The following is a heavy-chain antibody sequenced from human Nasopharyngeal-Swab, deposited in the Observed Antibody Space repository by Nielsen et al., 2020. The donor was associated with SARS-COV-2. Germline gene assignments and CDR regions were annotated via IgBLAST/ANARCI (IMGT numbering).Heavy chain of an antibody. CDR3: ARAAITMIVVVSAFDI. Sequence: SETLSLTCTVSGGSISSGGYYWSWIRQHPGKGLEWIGYIYYSGSTYYNPSLKSRVTTSVDTSKNQFSLKLSSVTAADTAVYYCARAAITMIVVVSAFDIWGQGTMVTVSS. V-gene: IGHV4-31*03. J-gene: IGHJ3*02. D-gene: IGHD3-22*01. CDR2: IYYSGST. CDR1: GGSISSGGYY.